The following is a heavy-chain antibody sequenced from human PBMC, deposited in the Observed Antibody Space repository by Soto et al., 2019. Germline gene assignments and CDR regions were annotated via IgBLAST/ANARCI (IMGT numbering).Heavy chain of an antibody. CDR2: ISYDSTKT. Sequence: GGSLRLSCAASGFTFNSYGMHWVRQGPGNGLEWVAFISYDSTKTYYADSVKGRFTISRDNSNSALYVQMNSLTGEDTAVYYCARTRSAWSDFHYYSLDVWGQGTTVTV. J-gene: IGHJ6*02. V-gene: IGHV3-30*03. CDR1: GFTFNSYG. CDR3: ARTRSAWSDFHYYSLDV. D-gene: IGHD1-26*01.